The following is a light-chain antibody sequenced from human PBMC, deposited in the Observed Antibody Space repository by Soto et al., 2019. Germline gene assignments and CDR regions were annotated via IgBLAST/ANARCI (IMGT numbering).Light chain of an antibody. CDR2: LNSDGSP. CDR3: QTWGTGIPWV. CDR1: SGHSSYA. Sequence: QPVLTQSPSASASLGASVKLTCTLSSGHSSYAIAWHQQQPEKGPRYLMKLNSDGSPSKGDGIPDRFSGSSSGAERYLTISSLQSEDEADYYCQTWGTGIPWVFGGGTKLTVL. V-gene: IGLV4-69*01. J-gene: IGLJ3*02.